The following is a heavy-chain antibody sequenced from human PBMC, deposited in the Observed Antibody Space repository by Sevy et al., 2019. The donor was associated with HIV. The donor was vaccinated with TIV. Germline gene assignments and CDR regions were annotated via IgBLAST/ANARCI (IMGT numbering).Heavy chain of an antibody. Sequence: GGSLRLSCAASGFTFSNYDMSWVRQAPGNGVEWVSYISSDSGRIYYADSVKGRFTISRDNAKNSLYVQMNRLRAEDTAVYYCAREGGYTDQGMDVWGQGTTVTVSS. CDR3: AREGGYTDQGMDV. J-gene: IGHJ6*02. V-gene: IGHV3-48*01. D-gene: IGHD5-12*01. CDR1: GFTFSNYD. CDR2: ISSDSGRI.